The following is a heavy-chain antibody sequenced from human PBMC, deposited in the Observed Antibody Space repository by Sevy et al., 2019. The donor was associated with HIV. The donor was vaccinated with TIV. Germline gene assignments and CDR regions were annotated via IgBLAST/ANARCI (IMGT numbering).Heavy chain of an antibody. CDR3: ARTTYYYDSSGSNWFDP. J-gene: IGHJ5*02. CDR1: GGSISSYY. Sequence: SETLSLTCTVSGGSISSYYWSWIRQPPGKGLEWIGYIYYSGSTNYNPSLKSRVTISVDTSKNQFSLKLSSVTAADPAVYYCARTTYYYDSSGSNWFDPWGQGTLVTVSS. D-gene: IGHD3-22*01. V-gene: IGHV4-59*01. CDR2: IYYSGST.